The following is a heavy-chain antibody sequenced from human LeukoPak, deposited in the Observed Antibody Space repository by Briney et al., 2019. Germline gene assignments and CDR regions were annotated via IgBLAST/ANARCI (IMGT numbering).Heavy chain of an antibody. J-gene: IGHJ4*02. CDR3: ASRLRDSSGYYSGFDY. V-gene: IGHV4-34*01. CDR1: GFTFRSFG. D-gene: IGHD3-22*01. CDR2: INHSGST. Sequence: PGGSLRLSCAASGFTFRSFGMHWVRQAPGKGLEWIGEINHSGSTNYNPSLKSRVTVSVDTSKNQFSLKLRSVTAADTAIYYCASRLRDSSGYYSGFDYWGQGTLVTVSS.